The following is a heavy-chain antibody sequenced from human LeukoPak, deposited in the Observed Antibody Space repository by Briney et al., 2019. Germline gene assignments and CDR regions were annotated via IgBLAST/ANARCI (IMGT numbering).Heavy chain of an antibody. CDR3: ARDAPLSGNFDY. J-gene: IGHJ4*02. Sequence: PSETLSLTCNVSGGSIRGYYWSWIRQPPGKGLEWIGYIYYSGSTNYNPSLKSRVTISVDTSKNQFSLKLSSVTAADTAVYYCARDAPLSGNFDYWGQGTLVTVSS. V-gene: IGHV4-59*01. CDR2: IYYSGST. CDR1: GGSIRGYY. D-gene: IGHD1-26*01.